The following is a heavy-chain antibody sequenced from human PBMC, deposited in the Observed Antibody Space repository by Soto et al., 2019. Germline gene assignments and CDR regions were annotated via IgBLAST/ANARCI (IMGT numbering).Heavy chain of an antibody. D-gene: IGHD6-19*01. CDR3: AREIVAGAP. J-gene: IGHJ4*02. CDR1: GYTFTGFG. CDR2: ISPYTNNT. V-gene: IGHV1-18*04. Sequence: ASVKVSCKASGYTFTGFGISWVRQAPGQGLEWMGWISPYTNNTNYAQNFQGRVTMTMDTSTNTAYMNLRSLKVDDTAVYYCAREIVAGAPWGQGTLVTVSS.